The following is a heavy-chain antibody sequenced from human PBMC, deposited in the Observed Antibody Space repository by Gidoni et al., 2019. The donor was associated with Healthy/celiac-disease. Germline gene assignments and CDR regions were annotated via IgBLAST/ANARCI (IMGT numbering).Heavy chain of an antibody. D-gene: IGHD2-15*01. CDR1: GGSISSSSYY. V-gene: IGHV4-39*01. J-gene: IGHJ4*02. CDR3: ARHDVAVYYFDY. Sequence: QLQLQESGPGLVKPSETLSLTCTVSGGSISSSSYYWGWIRQPPGKGLEWIGSIYYSGSTYYNPSLKSRVTISVDTSKNQFSLKLSSVTAADTAVYYCARHDVAVYYFDYWGQGTLVTVSS. CDR2: IYYSGST.